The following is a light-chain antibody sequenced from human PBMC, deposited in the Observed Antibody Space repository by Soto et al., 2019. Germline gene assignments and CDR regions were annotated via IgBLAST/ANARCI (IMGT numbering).Light chain of an antibody. Sequence: DIQMTQSPSTLSASVGDRVTITCRASQSISSWLAWYQQKPGKAPKLLIYDASSLESGVPSRFSGSGSGTEFTLTISRLQPDDFATYCCQQYNSYPLTFGGETKVEIK. CDR3: QQYNSYPLT. J-gene: IGKJ4*01. V-gene: IGKV1-5*01. CDR1: QSISSW. CDR2: DAS.